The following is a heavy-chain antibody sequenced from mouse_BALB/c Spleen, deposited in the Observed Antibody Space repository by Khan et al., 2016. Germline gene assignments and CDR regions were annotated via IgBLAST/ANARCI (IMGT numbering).Heavy chain of an antibody. CDR2: INPYNDGT. CDR1: GYTFTSYV. V-gene: IGHV1S136*01. D-gene: IGHD1-1*01. J-gene: IGHJ2*01. Sequence: IQLVQSGPELVKPGTSVKMSCKASGYTFTSYVMHWVKQKPGQGFEWIGYINPYNDGTTYNEKFKGQATLTSDKSSSTAYMELSTLTSEDSAVYCSASYFSLDCWGQGTTLTVAS. CDR3: ASYFSLDC.